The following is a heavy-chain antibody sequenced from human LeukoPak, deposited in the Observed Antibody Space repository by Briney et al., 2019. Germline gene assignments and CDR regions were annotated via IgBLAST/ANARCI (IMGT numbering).Heavy chain of an antibody. Sequence: GASVKVSCKASGGTFSSYAISWVRQAPGQGLEWMGGIIPIFGTANYAQKFQGRVTITADESTSTAYMELSSLRSEDTAVYYCARDQAHRSLGVPASEYYGMDVWGQGTTVTVSS. D-gene: IGHD2-2*01. CDR3: ARDQAHRSLGVPASEYYGMDV. CDR1: GGTFSSYA. J-gene: IGHJ6*02. V-gene: IGHV1-69*13. CDR2: IIPIFGTA.